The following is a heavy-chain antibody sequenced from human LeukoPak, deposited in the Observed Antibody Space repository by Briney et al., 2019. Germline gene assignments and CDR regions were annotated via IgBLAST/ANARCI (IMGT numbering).Heavy chain of an antibody. Sequence: ASVKVSCKASGYTFNSYVISWVRQAPGQGLEWMGWINTYNGNTSYAQKLQGRVTMTTDTSTSTAYMELRSLRSDDRAMYYCARTRAGDFWSGYYGIDYWSQGTLVTVSS. CDR2: INTYNGNT. CDR1: GYTFNSYV. J-gene: IGHJ4*02. CDR3: ARTRAGDFWSGYYGIDY. D-gene: IGHD3-3*01. V-gene: IGHV1-18*01.